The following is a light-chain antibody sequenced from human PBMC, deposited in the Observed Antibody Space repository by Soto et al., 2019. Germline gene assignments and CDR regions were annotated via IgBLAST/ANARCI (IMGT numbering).Light chain of an antibody. CDR3: QQYRNWPLT. V-gene: IGKV3-15*01. CDR1: QNVYNN. Sequence: EIEMTQSPATLSASPGERATLSCKASQNVYNNLAWYQQRPGKPPRLLIYDASNRATGVSARFSGSGSGTEFTLTISSLQSEDFAIYFCQQYRNWPLTFGGGTKVEIK. J-gene: IGKJ4*01. CDR2: DAS.